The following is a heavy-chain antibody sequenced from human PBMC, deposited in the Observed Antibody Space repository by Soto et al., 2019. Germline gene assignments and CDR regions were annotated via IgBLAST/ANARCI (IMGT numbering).Heavy chain of an antibody. CDR2: VYYNENT. D-gene: IGHD3-10*01. CDR3: ERRERYYGSPGWFDP. Sequence: SETLSLTCAVYGGSFSSFTYYWGWIRQPPGKGLEWIGTVYYNENTYYNPSLKSRVTITVDTAKNQFSLNLRSVTAADTAMYFCERRERYYGSPGWFDPWGPGTLVTVSS. CDR1: GGSFSSFTYY. J-gene: IGHJ5*02. V-gene: IGHV4-39*01.